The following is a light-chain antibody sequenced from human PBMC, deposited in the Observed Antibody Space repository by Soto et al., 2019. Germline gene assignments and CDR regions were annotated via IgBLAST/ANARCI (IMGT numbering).Light chain of an antibody. CDR3: SSYTIMSTLK. J-gene: IGLJ3*02. CDR2: EVT. V-gene: IGLV2-14*01. Sequence: QSALTQPASVSGSPGQSVTISCAGTSSDIGAYNYVSWYQQHPGKAPKLIIFEVTNRPSGVSSRFSGSKSGNTASLTISGLQAEDEADYYCSSYTIMSTLKFGGGTKLTVL. CDR1: SSDIGAYNY.